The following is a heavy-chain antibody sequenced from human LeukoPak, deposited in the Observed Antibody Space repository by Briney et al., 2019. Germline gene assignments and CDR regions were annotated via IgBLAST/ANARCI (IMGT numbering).Heavy chain of an antibody. J-gene: IGHJ3*02. CDR3: ARAYSSSWSSHGAFDI. CDR1: GFTFSSYS. CDR2: ISSSSSYI. Sequence: GGSLRLSCAASGFTFSSYSMNWVRQAPGKGLEWVSSISSSSSYIYYADSVKGRFAISRDNAKNSLYLQMNSLRAEDTAVYYCARAYSSSWSSHGAFDIWGQGTMVTVSS. D-gene: IGHD6-13*01. V-gene: IGHV3-21*01.